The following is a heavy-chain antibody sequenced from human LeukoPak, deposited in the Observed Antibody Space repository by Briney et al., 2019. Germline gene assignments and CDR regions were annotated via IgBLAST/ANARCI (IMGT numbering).Heavy chain of an antibody. J-gene: IGHJ4*02. CDR1: GFTVSSNY. CDR2: IRVNDET. V-gene: IGHV3-53*01. Sequence: GGSLRLSCAASGFTVSSNYMSWVRQAPGKGLEWVSGIRVNDETYYADSVKGRFTISRDNSENTLYLQMGGLRAEDTAVYYCAKGTGDMGYYFDYWGQGTLVTVSS. CDR3: AKGTGDMGYYFDY. D-gene: IGHD7-27*01.